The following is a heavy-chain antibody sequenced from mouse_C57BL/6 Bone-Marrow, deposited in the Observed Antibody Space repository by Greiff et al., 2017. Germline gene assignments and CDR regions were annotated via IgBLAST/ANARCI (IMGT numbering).Heavy chain of an antibody. CDR1: GYTFTSYD. Sequence: QVQLQQSGPELVKPGASVKLSCKASGYTFTSYDINWVKQRPGQGLEWIGWIYPRDGSTKYNEKFKGKATLTVDTSSSTAYMELHSLTSEDSAVYFCARGAYYYGSSPFAYWGQGTLVTVSA. CDR3: ARGAYYYGSSPFAY. CDR2: IYPRDGST. J-gene: IGHJ3*01. V-gene: IGHV1-85*01. D-gene: IGHD1-1*01.